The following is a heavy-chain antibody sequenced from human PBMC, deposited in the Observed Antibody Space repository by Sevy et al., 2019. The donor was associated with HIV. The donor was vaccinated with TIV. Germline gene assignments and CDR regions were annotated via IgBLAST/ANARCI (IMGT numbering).Heavy chain of an antibody. J-gene: IGHJ3*02. Sequence: GGSLRLSCAASGFTFSSYSMNWVRQAPGKGLEWVSYISSSSSTIYYAESVKGRFTISRDNAKNSLYLQMNSLRDEDTAVYYCARDSPITMVRGPPGAFDIWGQGTMVTVSS. D-gene: IGHD3-10*01. CDR3: ARDSPITMVRGPPGAFDI. CDR2: ISSSSSTI. CDR1: GFTFSSYS. V-gene: IGHV3-48*02.